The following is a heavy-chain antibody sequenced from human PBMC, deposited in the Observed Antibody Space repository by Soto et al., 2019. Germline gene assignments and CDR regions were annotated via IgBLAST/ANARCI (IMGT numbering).Heavy chain of an antibody. Sequence: SETLSLTCAFSGCSMSSYYWTLIRQPAGKGLEWIGRVYSSGGTHYNPSLKSRVTISLDTSKNQFALRLLSVTAADTAVYFCARGQRFSDWFDPWGQGTLVTVSS. V-gene: IGHV4-4*07. D-gene: IGHD3-3*01. CDR2: VYSSGGT. CDR3: ARGQRFSDWFDP. J-gene: IGHJ5*02. CDR1: GCSMSSYY.